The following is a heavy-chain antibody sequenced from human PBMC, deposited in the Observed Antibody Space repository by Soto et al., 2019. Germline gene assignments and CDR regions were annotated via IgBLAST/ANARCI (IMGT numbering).Heavy chain of an antibody. Sequence: GGSLRLSCAASGFTFSSYGMHWVRQAPGKGLEWVAVIWYDGSNKYYADSVKGRFTISRDNSKNTLYLQMNSLRAEDTAVYYCARERNPGVQLWYTMDYWGQGTLVTVSS. CDR2: IWYDGSNK. D-gene: IGHD5-18*01. J-gene: IGHJ4*02. V-gene: IGHV3-33*01. CDR3: ARERNPGVQLWYTMDY. CDR1: GFTFSSYG.